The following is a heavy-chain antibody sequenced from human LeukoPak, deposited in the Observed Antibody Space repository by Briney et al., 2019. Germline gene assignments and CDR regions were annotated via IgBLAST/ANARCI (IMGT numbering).Heavy chain of an antibody. Sequence: GESLKISCKGSGYSFTSYWIGWVRQMPGKGLERMGIIYPGDSDTRYSPSFQGQVTISADKSISTAYLQWSSLKASDTAMYYCARIGTSVVVAATPVDYWGQGTQVTVSS. CDR2: IYPGDSDT. D-gene: IGHD2-15*01. V-gene: IGHV5-51*03. J-gene: IGHJ4*02. CDR1: GYSFTSYW. CDR3: ARIGTSVVVAATPVDY.